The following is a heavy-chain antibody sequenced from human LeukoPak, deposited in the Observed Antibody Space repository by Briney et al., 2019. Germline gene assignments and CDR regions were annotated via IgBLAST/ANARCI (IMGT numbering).Heavy chain of an antibody. D-gene: IGHD3-16*01. J-gene: IGHJ3*02. CDR2: IYSGGTT. Sequence: GGSLRLSCAASGFTVSSNYMSWVRQAPGKGLEWVSVIYSGGTTYYADSVKGRFTIFRDISKNTLYLQMNSLRAEDTAVYYCAREGPSVDWGAFDIWGQGTMVTVSS. V-gene: IGHV3-53*01. CDR1: GFTVSSNY. CDR3: AREGPSVDWGAFDI.